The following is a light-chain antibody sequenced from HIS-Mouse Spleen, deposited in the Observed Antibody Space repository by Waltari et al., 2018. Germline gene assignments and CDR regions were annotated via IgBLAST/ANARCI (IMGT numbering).Light chain of an antibody. J-gene: IGLJ1*01. V-gene: IGLV2-14*03. CDR1: SRNVGGCNH. CDR2: DVS. CDR3: SSYTSSSTYV. Sequence: QSALTQPASVSGSPGQSITISCTGTSRNVGGCNHVPWYQQHPGKAPKLMIYDVSNRPSGFSNRFSGSKSGNTASLTISGLQAEDEADYYCSSYTSSSTYVFGTGTKVTVL.